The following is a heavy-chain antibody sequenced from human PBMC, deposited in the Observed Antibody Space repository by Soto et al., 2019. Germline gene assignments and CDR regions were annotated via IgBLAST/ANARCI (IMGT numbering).Heavy chain of an antibody. CDR3: AKKAGVPAAGDAFDX. Sequence: GSLRLSCAASGFTFSSYSMNWVRQAPGKGLEWVSYITSSSSTIHYADSVKGRFTISRDNAKNSLYLQMNSLRAEDAAVYYCAKKAGVPAAGDAFDXWGQGTMVTV. D-gene: IGHD2-2*01. CDR1: GFTFSSYS. CDR2: ITSSSSTI. J-gene: IGHJ3*01. V-gene: IGHV3-48*01.